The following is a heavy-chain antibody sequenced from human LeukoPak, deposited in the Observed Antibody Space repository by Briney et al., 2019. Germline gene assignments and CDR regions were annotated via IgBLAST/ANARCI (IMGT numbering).Heavy chain of an antibody. J-gene: IGHJ4*02. V-gene: IGHV4-61*02. CDR2: IYTSGST. Sequence: PSETLSLTCSVSGCSISSGSYYWGWIRQPAGKGLEWIGRIYTSGSTNYNPSLKSRVTMSFDASNNQFSLRLSSVTAADTAVYYCARVTTGGYYNCWGQGTLVTVSS. D-gene: IGHD3-22*01. CDR3: ARVTTGGYYNC. CDR1: GCSISSGSYY.